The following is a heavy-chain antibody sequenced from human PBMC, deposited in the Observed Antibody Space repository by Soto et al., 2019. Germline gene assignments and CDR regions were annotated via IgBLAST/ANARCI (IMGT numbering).Heavy chain of an antibody. CDR3: AGDGALAVAGTGPTRYYDGMSV. J-gene: IGHJ6*02. D-gene: IGHD6-19*01. V-gene: IGHV1-46*01. CDR2: INPSGGST. CDR1: GYTFTSYY. Sequence: QVQLVQSGAEVKKPGASVKVSCKASGYTFTSYYMHWVRQAPGQGLEWMGIINPSGGSTSYAQYLQGRITMTRHTSKSTVYVEPCNLRSEETPVYYCAGDGALAVAGTGPTRYYDGMSVWGQGTTVTVSS.